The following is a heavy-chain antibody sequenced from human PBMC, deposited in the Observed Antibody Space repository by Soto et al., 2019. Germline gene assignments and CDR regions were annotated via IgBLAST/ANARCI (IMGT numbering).Heavy chain of an antibody. CDR1: GFTFSTYS. CDR3: ALRAGPL. Sequence: PWGSLRLSCAASGFTFSTYSMNWVRQAPGKGLEWISYISSSSNTIYYADSVKGRFTISRDNAKNSLYLQMNSLRAEDTAVYYCALRAGPLGGQGTLVTVSS. CDR2: ISSSSNTI. V-gene: IGHV3-48*01. J-gene: IGHJ4*02. D-gene: IGHD6-13*01.